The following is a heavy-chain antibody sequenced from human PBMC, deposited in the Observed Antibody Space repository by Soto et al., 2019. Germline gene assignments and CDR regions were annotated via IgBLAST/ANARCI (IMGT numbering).Heavy chain of an antibody. Sequence: HPGGSVRLSCAASGFTFSSDWMSWVRQAPGKGLEWVANIKQDGSEKYYVDSVKGRFTISRDNAKNSLYLQMNSLRGEDTAVYYCVRDCSGGSCYFRYYYYGMDVWGQGTTVTVSS. J-gene: IGHJ6*02. CDR2: IKQDGSEK. D-gene: IGHD2-15*01. CDR1: GFTFSSDW. V-gene: IGHV3-7*03. CDR3: VRDCSGGSCYFRYYYYGMDV.